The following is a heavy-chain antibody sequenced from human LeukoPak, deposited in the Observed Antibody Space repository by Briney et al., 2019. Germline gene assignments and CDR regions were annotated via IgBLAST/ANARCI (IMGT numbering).Heavy chain of an antibody. D-gene: IGHD3-22*01. CDR1: GGTFSSYA. V-gene: IGHV1-69*01. J-gene: IGHJ3*02. CDR2: IIPIFGTA. Sequence: SVRVSCKASGGTFSSYAISWVRQAPGQGLEWMGGIIPIFGTANYAQKFQGRVTITADESTSTAYMELSSLRSEDTAVYYCARGGYYDIGKNAFDIWGQGTMVTVSS. CDR3: ARGGYYDIGKNAFDI.